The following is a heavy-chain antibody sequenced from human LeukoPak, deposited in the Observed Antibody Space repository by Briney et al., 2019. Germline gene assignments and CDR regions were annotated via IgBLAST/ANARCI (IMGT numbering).Heavy chain of an antibody. D-gene: IGHD3-3*01. Sequence: KPSETLSLTCTVSGGSISTYYWNWIRQPPGKGLEWIGCIYYNGSTNYNPSLKSRVTISVDTSKNQFSLKLSSVTAADTAVYYCARVRSGYDYYYYYMDVWGKGTTVTVSS. CDR2: IYYNGST. CDR1: GGSISTYY. V-gene: IGHV4-59*01. CDR3: ARVRSGYDYYYYYMDV. J-gene: IGHJ6*03.